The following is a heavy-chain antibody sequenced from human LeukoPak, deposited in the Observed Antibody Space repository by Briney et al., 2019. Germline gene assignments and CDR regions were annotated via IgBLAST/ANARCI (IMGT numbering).Heavy chain of an antibody. J-gene: IGHJ1*01. CDR3: ARVSLYYDILTGYRAEYFQH. CDR2: INPNSGGT. V-gene: IGHV1-2*02. D-gene: IGHD3-9*01. CDR1: GYTFTGYY. Sequence: ASVKVSCKASGYTFTGYYMHWVRQAPGQGLEWMGWINPNSGGTNYAQKFRGGATMTRTTSISTAYMERTRMTPDNPASYCAARVSLYYDILTGYRAEYFQHWGQGTLVTVSS.